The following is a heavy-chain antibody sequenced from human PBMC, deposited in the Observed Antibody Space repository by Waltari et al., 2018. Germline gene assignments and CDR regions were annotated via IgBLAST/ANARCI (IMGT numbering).Heavy chain of an antibody. D-gene: IGHD5-12*01. CDR1: GGTFSSYA. CDR2: IIPILGIA. J-gene: IGHJ6*03. Sequence: QVQLVQSGAEVKKPGSSVKVSCKASGGTFSSYAISWVRQAPGQGLEWMGGIIPILGIANYAQKFQGRVTITADKSTSTAYMELSSPRSEDTAVYYCARDSPSQPPSVDYYYYMDVWGKGTTVTVSS. V-gene: IGHV1-69*10. CDR3: ARDSPSQPPSVDYYYYMDV.